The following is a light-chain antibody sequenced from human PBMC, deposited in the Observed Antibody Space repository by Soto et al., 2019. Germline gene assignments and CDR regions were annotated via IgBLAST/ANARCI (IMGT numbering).Light chain of an antibody. CDR2: DVS. J-gene: IGLJ2*01. Sequence: QSVLTQPASVSVSPGQSITISCTGTSSDVGGYNSVSWYQQHPGKAPKRMIYDVSNRPSGVSNRFSGSKSVNTAALTISGLQAEDEADYYCSSYTSSSTVVFGGGAKVTFL. CDR3: SSYTSSSTVV. V-gene: IGLV2-14*01. CDR1: SSDVGGYNS.